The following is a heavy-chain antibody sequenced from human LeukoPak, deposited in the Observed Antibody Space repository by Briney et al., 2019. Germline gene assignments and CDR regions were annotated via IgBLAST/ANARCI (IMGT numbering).Heavy chain of an antibody. J-gene: IGHJ5*02. CDR3: ARDKECDSSSWCFGRDWFDP. V-gene: IGHV3-30*04. Sequence: GGSLRLSCTASGFTLTTYAMHWVRQAPGKGLEWVAVISEANHKFYADSVKGRFTISRDNSKNTLYLQRDSLRVEDTALYYCARDKECDSSSWCFGRDWFDPRGQGTEVSVSS. CDR2: ISEANHK. CDR1: GFTLTTYA. D-gene: IGHD6-13*01.